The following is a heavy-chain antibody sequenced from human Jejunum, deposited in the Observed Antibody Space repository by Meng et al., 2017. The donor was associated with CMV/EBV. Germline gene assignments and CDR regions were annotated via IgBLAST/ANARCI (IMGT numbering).Heavy chain of an antibody. Sequence: VSCKASGYTFASYGFSWVRQAPGQGLEWVGWISANTVKTNYAQKFEGRVTMTTDTSTSTAYMELRSLTSDDTGVYYCARVFSIGWFDPWGQGTLVTSPQ. J-gene: IGHJ5*02. V-gene: IGHV1-18*01. CDR1: GYTFASYG. D-gene: IGHD3-10*01. CDR2: ISANTVKT. CDR3: ARVFSIGWFDP.